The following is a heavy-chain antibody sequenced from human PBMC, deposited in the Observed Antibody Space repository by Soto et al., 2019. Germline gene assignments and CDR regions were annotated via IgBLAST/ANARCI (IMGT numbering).Heavy chain of an antibody. Sequence: PGESLKISCKGSGYSFTSYWIGWVRQMPGKGLEWMGIIYPGDSDTRYSPSFQGQVTISADKSISTAYLQWSSLKASDTAMYYCAISDTAMGSGPYGMDVWGQGTTVTVSS. D-gene: IGHD5-18*01. CDR3: AISDTAMGSGPYGMDV. J-gene: IGHJ6*02. V-gene: IGHV5-51*01. CDR2: IYPGDSDT. CDR1: GYSFTSYW.